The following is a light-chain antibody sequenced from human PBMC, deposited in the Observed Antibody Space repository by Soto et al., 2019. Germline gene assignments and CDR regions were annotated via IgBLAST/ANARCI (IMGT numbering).Light chain of an antibody. J-gene: IGKJ1*01. CDR1: QSITSNH. Sequence: ETVLTQSPGTLSLSPGERATLFCRASQSITSNHLAWYQQKPGQAPRLLIYGASSRATGIPDRFSGSGSGTDFPLTIIRLEPEAFAVYYCPQHGTSPPSWTFGQGTKVEIK. CDR2: GAS. V-gene: IGKV3-20*01. CDR3: PQHGTSPPSWT.